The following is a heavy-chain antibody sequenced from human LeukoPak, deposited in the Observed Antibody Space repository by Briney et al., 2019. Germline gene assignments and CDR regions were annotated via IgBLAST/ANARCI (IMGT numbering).Heavy chain of an antibody. CDR3: ARGSGYCSGGSCYGGYFQH. Sequence: SETLSLTCTVSGGSISSYYWSWIRQPPGKGLEWIGYIYYSGSTNYNPSLKSRVTISVDTSKNQFSLKLSSVTAADTAVYYCARGSGYCSGGSCYGGYFQHWGQGTLVTVSS. CDR2: IYYSGST. D-gene: IGHD2-15*01. J-gene: IGHJ1*01. V-gene: IGHV4-59*01. CDR1: GGSISSYY.